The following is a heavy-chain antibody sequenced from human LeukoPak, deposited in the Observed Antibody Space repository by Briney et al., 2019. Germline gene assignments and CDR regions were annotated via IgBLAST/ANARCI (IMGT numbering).Heavy chain of an antibody. V-gene: IGHV3-53*01. CDR2: IYSGGST. J-gene: IGHJ6*03. Sequence: PGGSLRLSCAASGFTVSSNYMRWVRQAPGKGLEWVSVIYSGGSTYYADSVKGRFTISRDNSKNTLYLQMNSLRAEDTAVYYCARDHYSGSPKDYYYYKDVWGKGTTVTVSS. D-gene: IGHD1-26*01. CDR3: ARDHYSGSPKDYYYYKDV. CDR1: GFTVSSNY.